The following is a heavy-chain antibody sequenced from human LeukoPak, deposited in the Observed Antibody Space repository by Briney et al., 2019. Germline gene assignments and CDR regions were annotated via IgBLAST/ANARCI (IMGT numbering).Heavy chain of an antibody. CDR1: GFTFSGYW. D-gene: IGHD3-16*02. Sequence: GGSLRLSCVTSGFTFSGYWMHWVRQGPEKGLELVSRIDNDGHGIIYADSVKGRFTTSRDNVKNTLYLQINSLRAEDTAVYYCVVQITYGELSDPDFWGQGILVTVSS. J-gene: IGHJ4*02. CDR2: IDNDGHGI. V-gene: IGHV3-74*01. CDR3: VVQITYGELSDPDF.